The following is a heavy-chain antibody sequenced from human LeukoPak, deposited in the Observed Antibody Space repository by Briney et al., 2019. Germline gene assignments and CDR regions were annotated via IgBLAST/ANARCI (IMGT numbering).Heavy chain of an antibody. D-gene: IGHD5-12*01. V-gene: IGHV4-31*03. CDR1: GGSISSGGYY. J-gene: IGHJ4*02. CDR3: ARIGYSGYDFDY. Sequence: PSQTLSLTCTVSGGSISSGGYYWRWLRRHPGKGLEWIGYIYYSGSTYYNPSLKSRVTISVDTSNNQFSLKLSSVTAADTAVYYCARIGYSGYDFDYWGQGTLVTVSS. CDR2: IYYSGST.